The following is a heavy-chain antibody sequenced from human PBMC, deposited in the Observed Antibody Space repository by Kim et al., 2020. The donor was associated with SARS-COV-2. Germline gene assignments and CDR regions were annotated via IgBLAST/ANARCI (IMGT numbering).Heavy chain of an antibody. V-gene: IGHV3-30*18. CDR1: GFTFSSYG. CDR3: AKPVLRFLEWLPNY. CDR2: ISYDGSNK. Sequence: GGSLRLSCAASGFTFSSYGMHWVRQAPGKGLEWVAVISYDGSNKYYADSVKGRFTISRDNSKNTLYLQMHSLRAEDTAVYYCAKPVLRFLEWLPNYWGQG. D-gene: IGHD3-3*01. J-gene: IGHJ4*02.